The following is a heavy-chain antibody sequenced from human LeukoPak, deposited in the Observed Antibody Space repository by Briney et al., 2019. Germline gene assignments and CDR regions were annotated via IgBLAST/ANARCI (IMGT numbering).Heavy chain of an antibody. D-gene: IGHD5-18*01. CDR1: GYTFVSYG. CDR2: IIPIFGTA. V-gene: IGHV1-69*13. CDR3: ARDVDTAMVC. J-gene: IGHJ4*02. Sequence: SVKVSCKASGYTFVSYGISWVRQAPGQGLEWMGGIIPIFGTANYAQKFQGRVTITADESTSTAYMELSSLRSEDTAVYYCARDVDTAMVCWGQGTLVTVSS.